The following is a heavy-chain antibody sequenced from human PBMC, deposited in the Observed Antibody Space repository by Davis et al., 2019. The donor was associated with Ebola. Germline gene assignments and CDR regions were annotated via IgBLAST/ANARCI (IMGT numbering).Heavy chain of an antibody. Sequence: GESLKISCVASEYDVSTNFLSWVRQAPGKGLEWVSLISNDGRTYYIDSVKGRFTISRDSSKNTFYLQMNSLRGEDTAVYYCAVGHYSNLNGWGQGILVTVSS. CDR2: ISNDGRT. V-gene: IGHV3-53*01. CDR3: AVGHYSNLNG. D-gene: IGHD4-11*01. J-gene: IGHJ4*02. CDR1: EYDVSTNF.